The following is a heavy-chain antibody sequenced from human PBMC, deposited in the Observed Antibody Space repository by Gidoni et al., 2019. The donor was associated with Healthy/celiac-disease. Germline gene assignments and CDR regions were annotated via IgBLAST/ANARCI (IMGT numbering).Heavy chain of an antibody. Sequence: QVQLQESGPGLVKPSQTLSLTCTVSGGSLSSSDYYWTWIRQPPGKGLEWIGYIYYSGSIYYNPSLKSRVTKSVDTSKNQFSLKLSSVTAADTAVYYCARAPRITMIVVVITTPYYFDYWGQGTLVTVSS. V-gene: IGHV4-30-4*01. D-gene: IGHD3-22*01. J-gene: IGHJ4*02. CDR2: IYYSGSI. CDR3: ARAPRITMIVVVITTPYYFDY. CDR1: GGSLSSSDYY.